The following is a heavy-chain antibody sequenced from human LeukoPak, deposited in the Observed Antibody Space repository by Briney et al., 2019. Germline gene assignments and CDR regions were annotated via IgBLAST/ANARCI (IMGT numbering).Heavy chain of an antibody. CDR1: GFTFSSYS. J-gene: IGHJ4*02. V-gene: IGHV3-21*01. CDR3: ARDDGKGGSGSYHY. D-gene: IGHD3-10*01. Sequence: GGSLRLSCAASGFTFSSYSMTWVRQAPGKGLEWVSSISSSGSYIYYADSVKGRFTISRDNAKHSLSLQMNSLRAGDTAVYFCARDDGKGGSGSYHYWGQGTLVTVSS. CDR2: ISSSGSYI.